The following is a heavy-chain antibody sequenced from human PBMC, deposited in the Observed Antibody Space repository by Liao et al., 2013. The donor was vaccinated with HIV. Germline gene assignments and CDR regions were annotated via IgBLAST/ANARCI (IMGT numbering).Heavy chain of an antibody. Sequence: QVQLQQWGAGLLKPSETLSLTCAVYGGTFSGYSWSWIRQPPGKGLEWIGEINHSGSTNYNPSLKSRVTISVDTSKNQFSLKLSSVTAADTAVYYCARGRSGWYGLYYFDYWGQGTLVTVSS. CDR2: INHSGST. D-gene: IGHD6-19*01. V-gene: IGHV4-34*01. CDR3: ARGRSGWYGLYYFDY. CDR1: GGTFSGYS. J-gene: IGHJ4*02.